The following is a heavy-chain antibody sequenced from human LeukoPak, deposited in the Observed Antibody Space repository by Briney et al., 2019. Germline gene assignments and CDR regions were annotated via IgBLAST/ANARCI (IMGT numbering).Heavy chain of an antibody. CDR2: ISGSGGST. D-gene: IGHD2-2*01. Sequence: GGSLRLSCAASGFTFSSYAMSWVRQAPGKGLEWVSAISGSGGSTYYADSVKGRFTISRDNSKNTLYLQMNSLRAEDRAVYYCAKDLVVPAAPYYYYYYMDVWGKGTTVTVSS. CDR1: GFTFSSYA. V-gene: IGHV3-23*01. J-gene: IGHJ6*03. CDR3: AKDLVVPAAPYYYYYYMDV.